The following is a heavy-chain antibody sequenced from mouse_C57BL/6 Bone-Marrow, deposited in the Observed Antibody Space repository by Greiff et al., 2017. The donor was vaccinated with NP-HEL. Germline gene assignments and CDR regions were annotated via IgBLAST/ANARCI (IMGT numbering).Heavy chain of an antibody. V-gene: IGHV5-16*01. D-gene: IGHD2-3*01. Sequence: EVKVVESEGGLVQPGSSMKLSCTASGFTFSDYYMAWVRQVPEKGLEWVANINYDGSSTYYLDSLKSRFIISRDNAKNILYLQMSSLKSEDTATYYCARPLYDGYYYYYAMDYWGQGTSVTVSS. J-gene: IGHJ4*01. CDR1: GFTFSDYY. CDR3: ARPLYDGYYYYYAMDY. CDR2: INYDGSST.